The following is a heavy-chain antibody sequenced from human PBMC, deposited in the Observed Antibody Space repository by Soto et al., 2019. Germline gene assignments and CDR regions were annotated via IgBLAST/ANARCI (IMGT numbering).Heavy chain of an antibody. V-gene: IGHV1-8*01. CDR2: MNPNSGNT. Sequence: QVQLVQSGAEVKKPGASVKVSCKASGYTFTSYDINWVRQATGQGLEWMGWMNPNSGNTGYAQKFQGRVTMTRNTSISTAYMELSSLRSEDTAVYYCARSASGYDFLLGHGMDVWGQGTTVTVSS. J-gene: IGHJ6*02. CDR3: ARSASGYDFLLGHGMDV. CDR1: GYTFTSYD. D-gene: IGHD5-12*01.